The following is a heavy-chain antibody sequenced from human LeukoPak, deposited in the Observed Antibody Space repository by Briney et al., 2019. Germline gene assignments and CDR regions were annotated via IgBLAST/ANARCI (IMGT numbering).Heavy chain of an antibody. CDR1: GGTFSSYA. CDR3: ARGGYVGYYLDY. Sequence: ASVKVSCKASGGTFSSYAISWVRQAPGQGLEWMGRIIPIFGTANYAQKFQGRVTITTDESTSTAYMELSSLRSEDTAVYYCARGGYVGYYLDYWGQGTLVTVSS. CDR2: IIPIFGTA. V-gene: IGHV1-69*05. J-gene: IGHJ4*02. D-gene: IGHD1-1*01.